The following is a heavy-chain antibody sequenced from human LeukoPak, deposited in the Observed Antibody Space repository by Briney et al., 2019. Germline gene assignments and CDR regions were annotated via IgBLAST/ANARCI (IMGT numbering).Heavy chain of an antibody. CDR2: IYHSGST. CDR1: GYSISSGYY. Sequence: SETLSLTCTVSGYSISSGYYWGWIRQPPGKGLEWIGSIYHSGSTYYNPSLKSRVTISVDTSKNQFSLKLSSVTAADTAVYYCARGRRYSSYEIDYWGQGTLVTVSS. D-gene: IGHD5-12*01. V-gene: IGHV4-38-2*02. CDR3: ARGRRYSSYEIDY. J-gene: IGHJ4*02.